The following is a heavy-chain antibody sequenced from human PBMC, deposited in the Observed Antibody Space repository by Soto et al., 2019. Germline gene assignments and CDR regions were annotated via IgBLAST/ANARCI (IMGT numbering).Heavy chain of an antibody. D-gene: IGHD3-10*01. V-gene: IGHV3-23*01. CDR1: GFTFRNYV. CDR2: ISGSGDNT. CDR3: SKLPGVLAVVYDY. Sequence: PGGSLRLSSAASGFTFRNYVMSWVRQAPGKRQEWVSTISGSGDNTYYADSVKGRFTISRDNSKNTLFLQMNSLRAEYTAVYYCSKLPGVLAVVYDYCGQGTLVIGSS. J-gene: IGHJ4*02.